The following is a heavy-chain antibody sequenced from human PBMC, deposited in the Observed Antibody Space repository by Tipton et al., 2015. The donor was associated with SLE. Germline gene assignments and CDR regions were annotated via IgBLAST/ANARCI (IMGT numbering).Heavy chain of an antibody. CDR2: ISSSGSTI. V-gene: IGHV3-11*04. CDR3: AGQLSYYYGMDV. J-gene: IGHJ6*02. D-gene: IGHD6-13*01. Sequence: SLRLPCAASGFTFSDYYMSWIRQAPGKGLEWVSYISSSGSTIYYADSVKGRFTISRDNSKNTLYLQMNSLRAEDTAVYYCAGQLSYYYGMDVWGQGTTVTVSS. CDR1: GFTFSDYY.